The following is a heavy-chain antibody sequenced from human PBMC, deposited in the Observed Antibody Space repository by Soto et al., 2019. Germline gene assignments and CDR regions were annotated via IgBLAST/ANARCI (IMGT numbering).Heavy chain of an antibody. D-gene: IGHD3-22*01. V-gene: IGHV3-15*01. CDR3: TTEFYYAMEEGGLDY. J-gene: IGHJ4*02. CDR1: GFTFSNAW. CDR2: IKSKTDGGTT. Sequence: EVQLVESGGGLVKPGGSLRLSCAASGFTFSNAWMSWVRQAPGKGLEWVGRIKSKTDGGTTDYAAPVKGRFTISRDDSKNTLYLQMNSLKTEDTAVYYCTTEFYYAMEEGGLDYWGQGTLVTVSS.